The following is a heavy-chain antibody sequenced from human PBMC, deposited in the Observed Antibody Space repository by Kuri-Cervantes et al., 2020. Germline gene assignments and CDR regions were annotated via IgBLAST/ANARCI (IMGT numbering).Heavy chain of an antibody. CDR3: TRVLIRFGRGSWPDI. Sequence: ASVKVSCKASGYTFTSYDINWVRQATGQGLEWMGWMNPNSGNTGYAQKFQGRVTMTRNTSISTAYMELSSLRTEDTAVYFCTRVLIRFGRGSWPDIWGQGTLVTVSS. V-gene: IGHV1-8*01. J-gene: IGHJ4*02. CDR1: GYTFTSYD. D-gene: IGHD3-3*01. CDR2: MNPNSGNT.